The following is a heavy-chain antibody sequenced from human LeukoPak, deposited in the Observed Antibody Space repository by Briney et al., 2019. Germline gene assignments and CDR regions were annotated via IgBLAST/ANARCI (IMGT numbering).Heavy chain of an antibody. V-gene: IGHV3-53*01. D-gene: IGHD5-18*01. Sequence: GGSLRLSCAGSGFIVGDTHMTWVRQAPGKGLEWVSLVYSGITTHYADSVKGRFSISRDHSNNILYLQMNTLRAEDTAVYYCARLQGYSLGYQYFYYMDVWGTGATVTVSS. CDR1: GFIVGDTH. J-gene: IGHJ6*03. CDR2: VYSGITT. CDR3: ARLQGYSLGYQYFYYMDV.